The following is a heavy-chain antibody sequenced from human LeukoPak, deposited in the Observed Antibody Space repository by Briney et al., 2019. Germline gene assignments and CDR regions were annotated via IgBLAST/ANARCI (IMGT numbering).Heavy chain of an antibody. J-gene: IGHJ6*02. Sequence: GGSLRLSCAASGLTFSSYSMNWVRQAPGKGLEWVSSISSSSSYIYYADSVKGRFTISRDNTKNSLYLQMNSLRAEDTAVYYCARASLSDYGDYYYYGMDVWGQGTTVTVSS. V-gene: IGHV3-21*01. CDR3: ARASLSDYGDYYYYGMDV. CDR1: GLTFSSYS. CDR2: ISSSSSYI. D-gene: IGHD4-17*01.